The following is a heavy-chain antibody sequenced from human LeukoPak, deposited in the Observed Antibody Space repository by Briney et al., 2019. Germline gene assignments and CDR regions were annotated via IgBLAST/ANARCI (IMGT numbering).Heavy chain of an antibody. Sequence: PSETLSLTCTVSGGSFSSHYWSWIRQPAGKGLEWIGHIFASGSTKYSPSLQSRVTMSVDTSKNQFSLKLSSVTAADTAVYYCARTYSSVSTTYYFDYWGQGTLVTVSS. V-gene: IGHV4-4*07. CDR3: ARTYSSVSTTYYFDY. J-gene: IGHJ4*02. D-gene: IGHD6-19*01. CDR2: IFASGST. CDR1: GGSFSSHY.